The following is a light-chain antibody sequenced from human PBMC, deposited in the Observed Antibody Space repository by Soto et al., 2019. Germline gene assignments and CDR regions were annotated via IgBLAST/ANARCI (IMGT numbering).Light chain of an antibody. CDR1: STDIGAYSY. CDR3: VSYTTRSNCV. CDR2: EVT. V-gene: IGLV2-14*01. Sequence: QSVLAQPASVSGSPGQSITISCTGTSTDIGAYSYVFSYQQHPGKAPQLLNYEVTQRPAVAESRFSGYTSSNTAPPISCGLQAEDEANYCRVSYTTRSNCVFGNGTKVTVL. J-gene: IGLJ1*01.